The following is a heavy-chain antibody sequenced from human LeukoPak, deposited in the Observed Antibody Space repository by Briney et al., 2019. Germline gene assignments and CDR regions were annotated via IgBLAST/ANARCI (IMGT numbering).Heavy chain of an antibody. CDR2: LSSTSSVK. Sequence: GGSLRLSCAASGFSFSSYSMNWVRQAPGKGLEWVSSLSSTSSVKRYAESVTGRFTISRDNPKNSVYLQMNSLRVEDTAVYHCARQGRSYINPNRGWFDPWGQGTLVIVSS. D-gene: IGHD2/OR15-2a*01. CDR1: GFSFSSYS. CDR3: ARQGRSYINPNRGWFDP. V-gene: IGHV3-21*06. J-gene: IGHJ5*02.